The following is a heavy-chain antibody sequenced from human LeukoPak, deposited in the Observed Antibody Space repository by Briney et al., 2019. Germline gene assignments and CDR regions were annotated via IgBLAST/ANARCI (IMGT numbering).Heavy chain of an antibody. CDR1: GGSINSGGSY. J-gene: IGHJ4*02. CDR2: IYNNGRT. Sequence: PSQTLSLTCTVSGGSINSGGSYWSWIRQHPGKGLEWIGYIYNNGRTYYNPSLKSRVTVSVDTSQNQVSLKVTSLTAADTAVYYCARGTRYDFWSAYSDYFDCWGQGTLVTVSS. V-gene: IGHV4-31*03. D-gene: IGHD3-3*01. CDR3: ARGTRYDFWSAYSDYFDC.